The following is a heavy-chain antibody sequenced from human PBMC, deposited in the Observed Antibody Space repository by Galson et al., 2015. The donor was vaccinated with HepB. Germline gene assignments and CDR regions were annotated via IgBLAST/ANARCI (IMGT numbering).Heavy chain of an antibody. V-gene: IGHV6-1*01. Sequence: CAISGDSVSSSSAAWNWIRQSPSRGLEWLGRTHYRSKWYNDYAVSVKNRITINPDTSKNQFSLHLNSVTPEDTAVYFCARDLYGGNSGRYFDYWGQGTLVTVSS. D-gene: IGHD4-23*01. J-gene: IGHJ4*02. CDR2: THYRSKWYN. CDR3: ARDLYGGNSGRYFDY. CDR1: GDSVSSSSAA.